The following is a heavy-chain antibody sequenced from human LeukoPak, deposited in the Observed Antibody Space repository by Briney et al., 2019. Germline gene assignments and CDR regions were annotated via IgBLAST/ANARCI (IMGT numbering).Heavy chain of an antibody. Sequence: GGSLRLSCAASGFTFSSYAMSWVRQAPGKGLEWVANIKQDGSEKYYVDSVKGRFTISRDNAKNSLYLQMNSLRAEDTAVYYCARLGVVPAARPFDYWGQGTLVTVSS. D-gene: IGHD2-2*01. CDR3: ARLGVVPAARPFDY. CDR2: IKQDGSEK. V-gene: IGHV3-7*01. CDR1: GFTFSSYA. J-gene: IGHJ4*02.